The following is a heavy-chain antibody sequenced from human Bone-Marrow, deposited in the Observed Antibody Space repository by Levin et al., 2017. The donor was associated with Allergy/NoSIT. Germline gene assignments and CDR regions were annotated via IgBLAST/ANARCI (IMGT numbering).Heavy chain of an antibody. CDR1: GGSISSGDYY. D-gene: IGHD2-15*01. CDR3: ARERMPLIYFDY. V-gene: IGHV4-30-4*08. CDR2: IYYSGST. Sequence: SQTLSLTCTVSGGSISSGDYYWSWIRQPPGKGLEWIGYIYYSGSTYYNPSLKSRVTISVDTSKNQFSLKLSSVTAADTAVYYCARERMPLIYFDYWGQGTVVTVSS. J-gene: IGHJ4*02.